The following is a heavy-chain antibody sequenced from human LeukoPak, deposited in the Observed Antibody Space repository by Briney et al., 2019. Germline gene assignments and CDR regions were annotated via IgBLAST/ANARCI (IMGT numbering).Heavy chain of an antibody. CDR3: ARVGGYLLVGAFDI. J-gene: IGHJ3*02. Sequence: GGSLRLSCAASGFTFSSYAMHWVRQAPGKGLEYVSAISSNGGSTYYANSVKGRFTISRDNSKNTLYLQMGSLRAEYMAVYYCARVGGYLLVGAFDIWGQGTMVTVSS. D-gene: IGHD3-22*01. V-gene: IGHV3-64*01. CDR1: GFTFSSYA. CDR2: ISSNGGST.